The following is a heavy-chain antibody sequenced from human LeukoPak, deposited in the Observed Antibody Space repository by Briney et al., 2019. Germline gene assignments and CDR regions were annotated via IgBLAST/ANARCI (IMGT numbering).Heavy chain of an antibody. CDR3: ARRLDV. CDR1: GGSFSGYY. J-gene: IGHJ6*02. Sequence: SETLSLTCAVYGGSFSGYYWTLIHQSPGKGLEWIGEINHSGSTNYNPSLKSRVTISVDTSRNQFSLRLASVTAADTAVYYCARRLDVWGQGTTVTVSS. CDR2: INHSGST. V-gene: IGHV4-34*01.